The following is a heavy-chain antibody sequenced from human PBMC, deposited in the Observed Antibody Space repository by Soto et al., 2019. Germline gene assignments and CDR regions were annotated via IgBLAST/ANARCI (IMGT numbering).Heavy chain of an antibody. Sequence: QVQLVQSGAEVRKPGASVTVSCRSSGDSFNDYYIHWVRQAPVQGFEWMGWINPNGGVTKYAQKFKGWVRMTRDTSIRTVYMQLSRLRSDDTAVYYWARESGGATATLDYSDFYMDVWGTGTTVNVSS. CDR3: ARESGGATATLDYSDFYMDV. CDR1: GDSFNDYY. CDR2: INPNGGVT. J-gene: IGHJ6*03. V-gene: IGHV1-2*04. D-gene: IGHD5-12*01.